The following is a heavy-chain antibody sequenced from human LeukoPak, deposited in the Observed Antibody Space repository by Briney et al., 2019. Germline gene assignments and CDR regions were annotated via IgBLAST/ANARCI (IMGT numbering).Heavy chain of an antibody. CDR2: TSSSDAGK. CDR3: AKAPVTSCRGAFCYPFDS. Sequence: GGSLRLSCAASGFGFSNFWMSWVRRAPGKGLEWVSATSSSDAGKYYADSVRGRFTISRDNSRNTMYLQMNSLRVEDAAVYYCAKAPVTSCRGAFCYPFDSWGQGTLVTVSS. J-gene: IGHJ4*02. V-gene: IGHV3-23*01. CDR1: GFGFSNFW. D-gene: IGHD2-15*01.